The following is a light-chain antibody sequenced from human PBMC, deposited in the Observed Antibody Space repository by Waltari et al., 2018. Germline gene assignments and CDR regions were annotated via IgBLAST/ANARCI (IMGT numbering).Light chain of an antibody. V-gene: IGKV4-1*01. J-gene: IGKJ3*01. CDR2: WAS. Sequence: DIVMTQSPDSLAVSLGERATINCKSSQSVLWSSNNKNYLAWYQQKPGQPPKLPISWASPRESGVPDRFSGSGSGTDFTLTISSLQAEDVAFYYCQQYYSSSFTFGPGTKVDIK. CDR1: QSVLWSSNNKNY. CDR3: QQYYSSSFT.